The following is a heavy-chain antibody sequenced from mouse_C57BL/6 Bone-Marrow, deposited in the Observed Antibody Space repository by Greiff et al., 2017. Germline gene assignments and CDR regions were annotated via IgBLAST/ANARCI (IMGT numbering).Heavy chain of an antibody. CDR1: GYTFTDYY. CDR3: ARLDPYYSRPMDY. Sequence: QVQLQQSGPELVKPGASVKISCKASGYTFTDYYINWVKQKPGQGLEWIGWFFPGSGSTYYNEKFKGKATLTVDKSSSTAYMLLSSLTSEDSAVYFCARLDPYYSRPMDYWGQGTSVTVSS. D-gene: IGHD2-5*01. J-gene: IGHJ4*01. CDR2: FFPGSGST. V-gene: IGHV1-75*01.